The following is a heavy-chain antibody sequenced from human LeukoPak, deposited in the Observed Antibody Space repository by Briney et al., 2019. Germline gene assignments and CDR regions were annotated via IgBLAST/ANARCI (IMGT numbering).Heavy chain of an antibody. CDR1: GFTFSSYA. Sequence: PGGCLRLSCAASGFTFSSYAMRWVRPAPGKGLEWVSAISGSGGSTYYADSVKGRFTISRDNSKNTLYLQMNSLRAEDTAVYYCAKDPEARMVAVRFDYWGQGTLVTVSS. CDR2: ISGSGGST. D-gene: IGHD2-15*01. CDR3: AKDPEARMVAVRFDY. V-gene: IGHV3-23*01. J-gene: IGHJ4*02.